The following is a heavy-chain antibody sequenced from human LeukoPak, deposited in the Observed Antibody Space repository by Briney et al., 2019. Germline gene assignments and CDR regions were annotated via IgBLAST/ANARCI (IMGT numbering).Heavy chain of an antibody. J-gene: IGHJ4*02. Sequence: GGSLRLSCAASGFTFGSYWVHWVRQAPGEGLVWVSRINPDGSTTNYADSVKGRFTISRDNAKNTLYLQMTSLRAEDTAVYYCTRAGDYRLDYWGRGTLVTVSS. CDR2: INPDGSTT. CDR1: GFTFGSYW. D-gene: IGHD7-27*01. V-gene: IGHV3-74*01. CDR3: TRAGDYRLDY.